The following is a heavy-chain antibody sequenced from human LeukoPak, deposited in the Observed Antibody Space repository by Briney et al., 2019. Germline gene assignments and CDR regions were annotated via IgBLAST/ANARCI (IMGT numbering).Heavy chain of an antibody. D-gene: IGHD3-3*01. CDR3: AKLGGLLSYFGH. Sequence: PGGSVRLSCVAPGFTFISYAMSWARQAPGKGLEWVSSISGGGGITYYADSVKGRFTISRDNSKNTLYLQMNSLRAEDTAVYYCAKLGGLLSYFGHWGQGTLVTVSS. CDR1: GFTFISYA. J-gene: IGHJ5*02. V-gene: IGHV3-23*01. CDR2: ISGGGGIT.